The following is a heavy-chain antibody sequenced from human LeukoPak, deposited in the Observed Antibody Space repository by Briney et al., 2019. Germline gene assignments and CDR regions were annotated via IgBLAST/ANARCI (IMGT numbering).Heavy chain of an antibody. J-gene: IGHJ6*03. Sequence: ASVKVSCKASGYTFTSYDINWVRQATGQGLEWMGWMNPNSGNTGYAQKLQGRVTMTRNTSISTAYMELSSLRSEDTAVYYCARKGLVPAATHYYYYYMDVWGKGTTVTVSS. CDR2: MNPNSGNT. CDR1: GYTFTSYD. V-gene: IGHV1-8*01. D-gene: IGHD2-2*01. CDR3: ARKGLVPAATHYYYYYMDV.